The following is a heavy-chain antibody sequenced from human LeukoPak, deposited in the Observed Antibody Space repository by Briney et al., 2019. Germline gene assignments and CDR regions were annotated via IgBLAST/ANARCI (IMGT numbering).Heavy chain of an antibody. V-gene: IGHV1-8*01. J-gene: IGHJ4*02. CDR3: ARPQYCSGGSCYSD. D-gene: IGHD2-15*01. CDR2: INPNSGNT. Sequence: ASVKVSCKASGYTFTSYDINWVRQATGQGLEWMGWINPNSGNTGCAQKFQGRVTMTRNTSISTAYMELSSLKASDTAMYYCARPQYCSGGSCYSDWGQGTLVTVSS. CDR1: GYTFTSYD.